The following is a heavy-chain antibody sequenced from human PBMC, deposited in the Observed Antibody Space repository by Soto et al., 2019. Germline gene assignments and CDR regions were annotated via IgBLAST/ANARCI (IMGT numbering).Heavy chain of an antibody. CDR2: INPNSGGT. V-gene: IGHV1-2*04. J-gene: IGHJ6*02. CDR3: ARDLSARLAAAGKYYYYGMDV. CDR1: GYTFTGYY. Sequence: QVPLVQSGAEVKKPGASVKVSCKASGYTFTGYYMHWVRQAPGQGLEWMGWINPNSGGTNYAQKFQGWVTMTRDTSISTAYMELSRLRSDDTAVYYCARDLSARLAAAGKYYYYGMDVWGQGTTVTVSS. D-gene: IGHD6-13*01.